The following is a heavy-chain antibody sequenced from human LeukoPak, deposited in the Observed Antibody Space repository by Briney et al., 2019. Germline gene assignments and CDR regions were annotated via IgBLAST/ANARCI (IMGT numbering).Heavy chain of an antibody. D-gene: IGHD5-12*01. CDR1: GYTFTSYD. CDR3: ARGRNIVVTIIGY. Sequence: ASVKVSCKASGYTFTSYDINWVRQATGQGLEWMGWMSPNSGNTGYAQKFQGRVTMTRNTSISTAYMELSSLRSEDTAVYYCARGRNIVVTIIGYWGQGTLVTVSS. J-gene: IGHJ4*02. CDR2: MSPNSGNT. V-gene: IGHV1-8*01.